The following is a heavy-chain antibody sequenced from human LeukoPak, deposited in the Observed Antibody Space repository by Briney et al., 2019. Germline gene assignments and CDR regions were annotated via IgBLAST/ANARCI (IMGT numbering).Heavy chain of an antibody. CDR2: IYHSGST. V-gene: IGHV4-39*07. Sequence: SETLSLTCTVSGGSISSSSYYWGWIQQPPGKGLEWIGSIYHSGSTYYNPSLKSRVTISVDTSKNQFSLKLSSVTAADTAVYYCATDTVVTPFDYWGQGTLVTVSS. CDR3: ATDTVVTPFDY. D-gene: IGHD4-23*01. J-gene: IGHJ4*02. CDR1: GGSISSSSYY.